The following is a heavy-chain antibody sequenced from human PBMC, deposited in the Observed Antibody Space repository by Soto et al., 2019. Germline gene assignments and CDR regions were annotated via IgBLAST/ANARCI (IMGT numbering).Heavy chain of an antibody. J-gene: IGHJ3*02. CDR2: ISAYNGNT. V-gene: IGHV1-18*04. CDR1: GYTFTSYG. Sequence: ASVKVSCKASGYTFTSYGISWVRQAPGQGLEWMGWISAYNGNTNYAQKLQGRVTMTTDTSASTAYMELSSLRSEDTAVYYCARDLREDAFDIWGQGTMVTVSS. CDR3: ARDLREDAFDI.